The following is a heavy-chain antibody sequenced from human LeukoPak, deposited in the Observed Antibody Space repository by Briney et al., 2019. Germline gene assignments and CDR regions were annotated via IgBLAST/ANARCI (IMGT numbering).Heavy chain of an antibody. D-gene: IGHD3-16*01. CDR3: AKGLLPRGDNKGAYFFDY. CDR1: GFTFSSYG. CDR2: TSYDGSNK. V-gene: IGHV3-30*18. Sequence: HPGGSLRLSCAASGFTFSSYGMHWVRQAPGKGLEWVAVTSYDGSNKYYADSVKGRFTISRDNSKNTLYLQMNSLKAEDTAVYYCAKGLLPRGDNKGAYFFDYWGQGTLVTVSS. J-gene: IGHJ4*02.